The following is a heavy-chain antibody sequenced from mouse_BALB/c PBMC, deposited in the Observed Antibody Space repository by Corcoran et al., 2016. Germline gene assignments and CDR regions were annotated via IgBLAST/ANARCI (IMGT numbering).Heavy chain of an antibody. V-gene: IGHV1-39*01. Sequence: EIQLQQTGPELVKPGASVKISCKASGYSFPDYIMIWVKQSHGKSLEWIGNINPYYGSTSYNLKFKGKATLTVDKSSSTAYMQLNSLTSEDSAVYYCAKSYDYEGWFAYWGQGTLVTVSA. CDR2: INPYYGST. CDR3: AKSYDYEGWFAY. CDR1: GYSFPDYI. J-gene: IGHJ3*01. D-gene: IGHD2-4*01.